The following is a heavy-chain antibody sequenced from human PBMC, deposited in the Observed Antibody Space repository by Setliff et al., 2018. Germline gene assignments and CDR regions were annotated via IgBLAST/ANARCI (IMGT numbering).Heavy chain of an antibody. J-gene: IGHJ6*03. CDR3: GRQARGYYYDSSGYYRASPGYYYMDV. V-gene: IGHV5-51*01. CDR1: GYSFTSYW. Sequence: PGESLKISCKGSGYSFTSYWIGWVRQMPGKGLEWMGIIYPGDSDTRYSPSFQGQVTISADKSISTAYLQWSSLKASDTAMYYCGRQARGYYYDSSGYYRASPGYYYMDVWG. D-gene: IGHD3-22*01. CDR2: IYPGDSDT.